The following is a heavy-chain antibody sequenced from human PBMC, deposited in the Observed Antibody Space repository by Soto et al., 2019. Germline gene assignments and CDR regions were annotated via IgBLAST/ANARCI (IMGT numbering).Heavy chain of an antibody. CDR2: ISGSGGST. CDR3: AKYPFGELLPYIFDY. CDR1: GFTFSSYA. D-gene: IGHD3-10*01. J-gene: IGHJ4*02. V-gene: IGHV3-23*01. Sequence: GGSLRLSCAAPGFTFSSYAMSWVRQAPGKGLEWVSAISGSGGSTYYADSVKGRFTISRDNSKNTLYLQMNSLRAEDTAVYYCAKYPFGELLPYIFDYWGQGTLVTVSS.